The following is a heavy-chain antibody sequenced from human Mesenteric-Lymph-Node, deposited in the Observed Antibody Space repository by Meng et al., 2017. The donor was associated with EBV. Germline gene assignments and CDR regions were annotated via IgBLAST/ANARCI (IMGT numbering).Heavy chain of an antibody. CDR1: VYTFIRCA. J-gene: IGHJ4*02. V-gene: IGHV1-18*01. CDR3: ARDFSHDPYDSSGPAYYLDY. D-gene: IGHD3-22*01. CDR2: IRGYNGNT. Sequence: QVQMWRGVAAVTKPGGLVKVSGKASVYTFIRCAMNWVGRATVQGLEWMGWIRGYNGNTKYGQKLQGGVIMTTDTSTSTAYMELRSLRSDDTAVYYCARDFSHDPYDSSGPAYYLDYWGQGTLVTVSS.